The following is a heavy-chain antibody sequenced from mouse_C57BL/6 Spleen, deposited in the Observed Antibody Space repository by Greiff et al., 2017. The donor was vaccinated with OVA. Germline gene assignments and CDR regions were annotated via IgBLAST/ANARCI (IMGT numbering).Heavy chain of an antibody. CDR3: TVYSNYSWFAY. J-gene: IGHJ3*01. CDR1: GYTFTDYE. Sequence: VQLVESGAELVRPGASVTLSCKASGYTFTDYEMHWVKQTPVHGLEWIGAIDPETGGTAYNQKFKGKAILTADKSSSTAYMELRSLTSEDSAVYYCTVYSNYSWFAYWGQGTLVTVSA. D-gene: IGHD2-5*01. CDR2: IDPETGGT. V-gene: IGHV1-15*01.